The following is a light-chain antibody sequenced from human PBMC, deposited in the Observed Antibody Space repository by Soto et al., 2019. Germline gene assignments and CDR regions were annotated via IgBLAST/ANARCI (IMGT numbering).Light chain of an antibody. V-gene: IGKV3-20*01. CDR2: GAS. J-gene: IGKJ3*01. CDR3: LQYGISGR. CDR1: QSVSNNY. Sequence: LTNYKGTLSLSPGERATLSCRASQSVSNNYLAWYQQKPGQAPRLLIYGASNRATGIPDRFSGSGSGTDFTLTISILEHEGIAVYYGLQYGISGRFGHVGNVDVK.